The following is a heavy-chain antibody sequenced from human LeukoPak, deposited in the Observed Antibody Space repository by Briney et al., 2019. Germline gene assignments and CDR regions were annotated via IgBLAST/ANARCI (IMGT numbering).Heavy chain of an antibody. D-gene: IGHD3-3*01. V-gene: IGHV1-18*01. CDR2: ISAYNANT. J-gene: IGHJ4*02. CDR3: ARRRFLYYFDY. Sequence: GASVKVSCKASGYTFTSYGITWVRQAPGQGLEWMGWISAYNANTNYAQKLQGRVTMTTDTSTSTAYMELRSLRSDDTAVYYCARRRFLYYFDYWGQGTLVTVSS. CDR1: GYTFTSYG.